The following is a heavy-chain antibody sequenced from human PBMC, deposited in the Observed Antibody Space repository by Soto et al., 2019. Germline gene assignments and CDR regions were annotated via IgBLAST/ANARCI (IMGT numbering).Heavy chain of an antibody. CDR1: GFTFSNYA. CDR2: ISGSGDST. V-gene: IGHV3-23*01. CDR3: AKALSGTDGDY. Sequence: EVQLLESGGGLVQPRGSLRLSCAASGFTFSNYAMTWVRQAPEKGLDWVSVISGSGDSTYYADSVKGRFTISRDNSKNTLYLHMNSLRAEDTAVYYCAKALSGTDGDYWGQGTLVTVSS. D-gene: IGHD4-17*01. J-gene: IGHJ4*02.